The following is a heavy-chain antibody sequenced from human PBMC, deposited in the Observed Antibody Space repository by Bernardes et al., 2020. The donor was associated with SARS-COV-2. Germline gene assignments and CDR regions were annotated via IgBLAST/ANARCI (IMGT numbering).Heavy chain of an antibody. Sequence: SLILSCAASGFTFDDYAMHWVRQAPGQGLEWVSGISWNSGSIGYADSVKGRFTISRDNAKNSLYLQMNSLRAEDTALYYCASSSWQNWFDPWGQGTLVTVSS. CDR3: ASSSWQNWFDP. D-gene: IGHD6-13*01. CDR2: ISWNSGSI. J-gene: IGHJ5*02. CDR1: GFTFDDYA. V-gene: IGHV3-9*01.